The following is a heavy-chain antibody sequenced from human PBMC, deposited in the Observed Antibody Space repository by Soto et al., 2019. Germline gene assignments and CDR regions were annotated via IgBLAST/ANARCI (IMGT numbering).Heavy chain of an antibody. CDR2: INSDGSRT. Sequence: VQLVESGGGIVQPGGSLRLSCAASGFTFSSYWMHWVRQAPGKGLVWFSRINSDGSRTSYADSAKGRFTISRDNAKNTVYLQMNSLRAEDTAVYYCARGDGDYYDGNGYLGRHWGQGTLVTVSS. CDR3: ARGDGDYYDGNGYLGRH. J-gene: IGHJ4*02. D-gene: IGHD3-22*01. V-gene: IGHV3-74*01. CDR1: GFTFSSYW.